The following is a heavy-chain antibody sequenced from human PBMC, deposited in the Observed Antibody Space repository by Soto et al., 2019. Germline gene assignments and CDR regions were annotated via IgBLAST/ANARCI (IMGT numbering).Heavy chain of an antibody. CDR2: IYYSGST. CDR3: ARSRYCSGGSCYWFDP. Sequence: PSETLSLTCTVSGGSISSSSYYWGWIRQPPGKGLEWIGSIYYSGSTYYNPSLKSRVTISVDTSKNQFSLKLSSVTAADTAVYYCARSRYCSGGSCYWFDPWGQGTLVTVSS. J-gene: IGHJ5*02. V-gene: IGHV4-39*01. CDR1: GGSISSSSYY. D-gene: IGHD2-15*01.